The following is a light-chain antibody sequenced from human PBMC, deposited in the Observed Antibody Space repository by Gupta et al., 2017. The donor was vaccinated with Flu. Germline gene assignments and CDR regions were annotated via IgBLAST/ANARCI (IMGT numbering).Light chain of an antibody. V-gene: IGLV6-57*03. CDR2: EDN. Sequence: TVTISCTRSSGSIASKYVQWYQQRTVTAPNPMMYEDNQRHSGVPDRFSGSIDGSSNSAALTIAGWKTEDEDDYYWQADDSSNVVFGGGTKLTVL. CDR1: SGSIASKY. J-gene: IGLJ2*01. CDR3: QADDSSNVV.